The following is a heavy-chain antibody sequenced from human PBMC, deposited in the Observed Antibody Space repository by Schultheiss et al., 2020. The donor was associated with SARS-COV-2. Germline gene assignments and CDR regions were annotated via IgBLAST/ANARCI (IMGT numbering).Heavy chain of an antibody. CDR2: IIPIFGTA. J-gene: IGHJ5*02. Sequence: SVKVSCKASGYTFTGYYMHWVRQAPGQGLEWMGGIIPIFGTANYAQKFQGRVTITADESTSTAYMELGSLRSVDTAVYYCARLDLGSSWRHMPNWFDPWGQGTLVNVSS. CDR1: GYTFTGYY. CDR3: ARLDLGSSWRHMPNWFDP. D-gene: IGHD6-13*01. V-gene: IGHV1-69*13.